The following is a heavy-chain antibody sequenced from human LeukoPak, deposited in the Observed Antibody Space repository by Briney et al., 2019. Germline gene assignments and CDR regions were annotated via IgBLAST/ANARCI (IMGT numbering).Heavy chain of an antibody. Sequence: SQTLSLTCAVSGGSISSGGYSWSWIRQPPGKGLEWIGYIYHSGSTYYNPSLKSRVTISVDRSKNQFSLKLSSVTAADTAVYYCARAEPSPLCSGGSCYAWNAFDIWGQGTMVTVSS. V-gene: IGHV4-30-2*01. J-gene: IGHJ3*02. CDR1: GGSISSGGYS. CDR3: ARAEPSPLCSGGSCYAWNAFDI. CDR2: IYHSGST. D-gene: IGHD2-15*01.